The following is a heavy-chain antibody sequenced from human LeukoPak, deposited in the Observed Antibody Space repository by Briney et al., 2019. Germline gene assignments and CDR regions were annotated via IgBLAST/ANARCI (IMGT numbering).Heavy chain of an antibody. CDR2: IIVGSGRT. J-gene: IGHJ4*02. CDR3: ARVLSGETHYYDSSGYPYYFDY. CDR1: GFTFSNPA. V-gene: IGHV1-58*02. D-gene: IGHD3-22*01. Sequence: TSVKVSCKTSGFTFSNPAMQWVRQARGQRLEWIGWIIVGSGRTHYAQNLQERITISRDMSTNTAYMELSSLRSDDTAVYYCARVLSGETHYYDSSGYPYYFDYWGQGTLVTVSS.